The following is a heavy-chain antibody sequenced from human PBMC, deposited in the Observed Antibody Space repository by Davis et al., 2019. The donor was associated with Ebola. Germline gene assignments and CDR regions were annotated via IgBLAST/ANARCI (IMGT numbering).Heavy chain of an antibody. Sequence: AASVKVSCKASGYTFTGYYMHWVRRAPGQGLEWMGWINPNSGGTNYAQKFQGWVTMTRDTSISTAYMELSRLRSDDTAVYYCATTPRDSSWYYFDYWGQGTLVTVSS. CDR2: INPNSGGT. J-gene: IGHJ4*02. CDR1: GYTFTGYY. CDR3: ATTPRDSSWYYFDY. V-gene: IGHV1-2*04. D-gene: IGHD6-13*01.